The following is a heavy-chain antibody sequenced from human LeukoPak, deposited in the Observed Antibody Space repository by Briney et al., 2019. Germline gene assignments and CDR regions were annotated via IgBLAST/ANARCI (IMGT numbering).Heavy chain of an antibody. J-gene: IGHJ6*02. V-gene: IGHV1-69*13. CDR3: ARRMVRGVAKYYYYYGMDV. CDR1: GYTFSNYG. D-gene: IGHD3-10*01. Sequence: SVTVSCKASGYTFSNYGISWVRQAPGQGLEWMGGIIPIFGTANYAQKFQGRVTITADESTSTAYMELSSLRSEDTAVYYCARRMVRGVAKYYYYYGMDVWGQGTTVTVSS. CDR2: IIPIFGTA.